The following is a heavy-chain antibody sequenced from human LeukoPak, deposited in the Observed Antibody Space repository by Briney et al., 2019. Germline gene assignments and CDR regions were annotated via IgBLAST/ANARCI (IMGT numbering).Heavy chain of an antibody. CDR3: AREVNYDSSGYYD. CDR1: GYTFTSYY. D-gene: IGHD3-22*01. Sequence: GVSVKVSCKASGYTFTSYYMHWVRQAPGQGLEWMGIINPSGGSTSYAQKFQGRVTMTRDMSTSTVYMELSSLRSEDTAVYHCAREVNYDSSGYYDWGQGTLVTVSS. J-gene: IGHJ4*02. CDR2: INPSGGST. V-gene: IGHV1-46*01.